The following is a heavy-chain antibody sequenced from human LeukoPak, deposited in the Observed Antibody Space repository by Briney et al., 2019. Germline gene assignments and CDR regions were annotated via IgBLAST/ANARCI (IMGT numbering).Heavy chain of an antibody. CDR2: ISAYNGNT. Sequence: SVKVSCKASGYTFTSYGISWVRQAPGQGLEWMGWISAYNGNTNYAQRLQGRVTMTTDTSTSTAYMELRSLRSDDTAVYYCARGDYVWGSYRYKAFDYWGQGTLVTVSS. D-gene: IGHD3-16*02. CDR1: GYTFTSYG. CDR3: ARGDYVWGSYRYKAFDY. V-gene: IGHV1-18*01. J-gene: IGHJ4*02.